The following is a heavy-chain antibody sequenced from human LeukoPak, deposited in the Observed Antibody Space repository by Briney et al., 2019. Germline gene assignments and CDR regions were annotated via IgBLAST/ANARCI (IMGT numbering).Heavy chain of an antibody. Sequence: SCKASGGTFSNYWMDWVRQAPGKGLVWVSRINSDGSSTSYADSVQGRFTISIDNAKNTLYLQMNSLRAEDTAVYYCARSRNYDSSRYYDEGLIDYWGQGTLVTVSS. D-gene: IGHD3-22*01. CDR2: INSDGSST. CDR3: ARSRNYDSSRYYDEGLIDY. J-gene: IGHJ4*02. V-gene: IGHV3-74*01. CDR1: GGTFSNYW.